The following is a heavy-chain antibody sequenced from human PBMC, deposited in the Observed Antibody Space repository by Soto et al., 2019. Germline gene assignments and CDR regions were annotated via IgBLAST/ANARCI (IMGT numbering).Heavy chain of an antibody. Sequence: SETLSLTCTVSGGSISSYYWSWIRQPPGKGLEWIGYIYYSGSTNYNPSLKSRVTISVDTSKNQFSLKLSSVTAADTAVYYCARVVPAGADLYYYYYMDVWGKGTTVTVSS. D-gene: IGHD2-2*01. J-gene: IGHJ6*03. V-gene: IGHV4-59*08. CDR2: IYYSGST. CDR3: ARVVPAGADLYYYYYMDV. CDR1: GGSISSYY.